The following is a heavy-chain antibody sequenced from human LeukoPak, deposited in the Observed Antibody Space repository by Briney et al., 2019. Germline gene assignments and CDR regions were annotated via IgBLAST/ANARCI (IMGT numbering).Heavy chain of an antibody. CDR1: GYSFTSYW. Sequence: GESLKISCKGSGYSFTSYWIGWVRQMPGKGLEWMGIIYPGDSDTRYSPSFQGQVTISADKSISTAYLQWSSLKASDTAMYYCARLDSLPDIDDFWSGYTSAFDIWGQGTMVTVSS. CDR2: IYPGDSDT. D-gene: IGHD3-3*01. J-gene: IGHJ3*02. CDR3: ARLDSLPDIDDFWSGYTSAFDI. V-gene: IGHV5-51*01.